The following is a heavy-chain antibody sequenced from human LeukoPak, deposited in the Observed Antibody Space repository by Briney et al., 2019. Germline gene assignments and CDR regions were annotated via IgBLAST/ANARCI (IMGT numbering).Heavy chain of an antibody. CDR2: IKGDGSEK. CDR1: GFTFSSYW. V-gene: IGHV3-7*01. J-gene: IGHJ6*02. Sequence: GGSLRLSCAASGFTFSSYWMSWVRQAPGKGLEWVANIKGDGSEKYYVDSVKGRFSISRDNAKISLYLQMNSLRAEDTAVYYCARERPSQYYYYGMDVWGQGTTVTVSS. CDR3: ARERPSQYYYYGMDV.